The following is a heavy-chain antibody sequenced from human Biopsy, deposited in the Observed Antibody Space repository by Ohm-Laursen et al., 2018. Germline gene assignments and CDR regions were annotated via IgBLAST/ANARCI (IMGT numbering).Heavy chain of an antibody. V-gene: IGHV4-59*12. Sequence: GTLSLTCTVSGGSISSYYWTWIRQPPGKGLEWIGDVYYSGSTNRNPSLKSRVTILVDTSRSQFSLKLSSVTAADTAIYYCAHGSGSYYKWDFWGRGILVTVSS. J-gene: IGHJ4*02. CDR3: AHGSGSYYKWDF. D-gene: IGHD3-10*01. CDR1: GGSISSYY. CDR2: VYYSGST.